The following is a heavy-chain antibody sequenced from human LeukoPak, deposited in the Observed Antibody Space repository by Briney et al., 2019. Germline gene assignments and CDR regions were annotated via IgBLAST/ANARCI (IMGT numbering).Heavy chain of an antibody. J-gene: IGHJ4*02. CDR1: GFTFSSYS. Sequence: GSLRLSCPASGFTFSSYSMNWVRQAPGKGLEWVSSISSSSSYIYYADSVKGRFTISRDNAKNSLYLQMNSLRADDTAVYYCARLDEYSSSSDFDSWGQGTLVTVSS. CDR2: ISSSSSYI. V-gene: IGHV3-21*04. CDR3: ARLDEYSSSSDFDS. D-gene: IGHD6-6*01.